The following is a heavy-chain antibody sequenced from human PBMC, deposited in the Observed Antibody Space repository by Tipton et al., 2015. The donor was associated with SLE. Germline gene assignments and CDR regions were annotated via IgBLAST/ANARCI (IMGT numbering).Heavy chain of an antibody. Sequence: SLRLSCAASGFAFSNYAMSWVRQAPGKGLEWVSSISGSGDNTYYGDSVKGRFTISRDNSKNTLYLQMNSLRAEDTAVYYCAKDRQGGYYWYFDLWGRGTLVTVSS. D-gene: IGHD2-15*01. CDR1: GFAFSNYA. J-gene: IGHJ2*01. CDR3: AKDRQGGYYWYFDL. V-gene: IGHV3-23*01. CDR2: ISGSGDNT.